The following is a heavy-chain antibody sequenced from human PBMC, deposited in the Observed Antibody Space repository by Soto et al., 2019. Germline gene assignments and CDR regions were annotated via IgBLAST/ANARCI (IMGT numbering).Heavy chain of an antibody. CDR3: AKDEFYAFDI. J-gene: IGHJ3*02. CDR2: ISSASGTI. Sequence: EVQLVESGGGLVQPGGSLRLSCAASGFNFNAYSMNWVRQPPGKGLEWVSYISSASGTIDYADAVKGRFTISRDNAQNSLYLQMNSLRAEDTAVYYCAKDEFYAFDIWGRGTMVTVSS. V-gene: IGHV3-48*01. D-gene: IGHD3-10*01. CDR1: GFNFNAYS.